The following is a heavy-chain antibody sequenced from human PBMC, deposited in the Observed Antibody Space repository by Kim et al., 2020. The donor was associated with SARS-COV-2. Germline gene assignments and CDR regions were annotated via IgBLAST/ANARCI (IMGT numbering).Heavy chain of an antibody. Sequence: SVKVFCKASRGTFISYAISWVRQAPGQGLEWMGGIIPIFVTAHYAQKFLGRVTITADESTSTAYMELSSLRSEDTAVYYRARDAWVTAMAYYYSHGMDVWGQGNTVAVSS. D-gene: IGHD5-18*01. J-gene: IGHJ6*01. CDR2: IIPIFVTA. CDR1: RGTFISYA. CDR3: ARDAWVTAMAYYYSHGMDV. V-gene: IGHV1-69*13.